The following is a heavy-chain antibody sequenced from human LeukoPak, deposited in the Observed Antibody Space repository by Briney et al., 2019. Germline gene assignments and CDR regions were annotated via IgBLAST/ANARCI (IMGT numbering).Heavy chain of an antibody. J-gene: IGHJ4*02. D-gene: IGHD1-7*01. CDR1: GYTFTSYD. CDR2: MNPNSGNT. Sequence: GASVKVSCKASGYTFTSYDINWVRQATGQGLEWMGWMNPNSGNTGCAQKFQGRVTITRNTSISTAYMELSSLRSEDTAVYYCARNSNWNYEDYWGQGTLVTVSS. V-gene: IGHV1-8*03. CDR3: ARNSNWNYEDY.